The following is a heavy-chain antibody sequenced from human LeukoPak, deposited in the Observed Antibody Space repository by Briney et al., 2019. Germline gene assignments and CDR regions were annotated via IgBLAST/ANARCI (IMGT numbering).Heavy chain of an antibody. D-gene: IGHD2-2*01. CDR3: ARLLTLGYCSSTSCYYFDY. V-gene: IGHV4-59*08. CDR2: IYYSGST. J-gene: IGHJ4*02. Sequence: SETLSLTCTVSGGSISSYYWSWIRQPPGKGLEWIGYIYYSGSTNYNPSLKSRVTISVDTSKNQLSLKLSSVTAADTAVYYCARLLTLGYCSSTSCYYFDYWGQGTLVTVSS. CDR1: GGSISSYY.